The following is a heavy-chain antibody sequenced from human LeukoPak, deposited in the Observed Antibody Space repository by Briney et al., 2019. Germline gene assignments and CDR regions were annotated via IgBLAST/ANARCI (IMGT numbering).Heavy chain of an antibody. CDR2: ISHDGSSE. J-gene: IGHJ4*02. CDR3: ASRFEWLSSFDY. Sequence: GGSLRLSCAASGFTFSNYAMHWVRQPPGKGLEWVALISHDGSSEYYGDSMKGRFTISRDNSRNTFYLQMNSLRAEDTAVYYCASRFEWLSSFDYWGQGTLVTVSS. V-gene: IGHV3-30*03. D-gene: IGHD3-3*01. CDR1: GFTFSNYA.